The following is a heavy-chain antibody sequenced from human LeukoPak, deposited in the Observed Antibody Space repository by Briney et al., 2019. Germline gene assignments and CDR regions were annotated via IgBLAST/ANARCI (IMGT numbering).Heavy chain of an antibody. CDR3: AEALYYDFWSGYFFDY. D-gene: IGHD3-3*01. Sequence: PGGSLRLSCAASGFTFSSYAMSWVRQAPGKGLEWVSAISGSGGSTYYADSVKGRFTISRDNSKNTLYLQMNSLRAEDTAVYYCAEALYYDFWSGYFFDYWGQGTLVTVSS. CDR1: GFTFSSYA. J-gene: IGHJ4*02. V-gene: IGHV3-23*01. CDR2: ISGSGGST.